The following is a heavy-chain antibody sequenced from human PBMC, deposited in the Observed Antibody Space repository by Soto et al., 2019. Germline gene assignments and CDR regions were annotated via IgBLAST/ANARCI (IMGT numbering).Heavy chain of an antibody. CDR3: AMWDTAREDPPGPSYYYYYGMDV. Sequence: ASVKVSCKASGYTFTNYGITWVRQAPGQGLEWMGWISAYNGDTHYTQRLQGRATMTTDTSTSTAYMELRGLRSDDTAVYYCAMWDTAREDPPGPSYYYYYGMDVWGQGTTVTVSS. J-gene: IGHJ6*02. CDR1: GYTFTNYG. V-gene: IGHV1-18*01. D-gene: IGHD5-18*01. CDR2: ISAYNGDT.